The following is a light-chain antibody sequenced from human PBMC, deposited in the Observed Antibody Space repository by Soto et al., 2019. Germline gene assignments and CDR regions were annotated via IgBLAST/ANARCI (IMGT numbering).Light chain of an antibody. CDR3: QQYGSSPRT. J-gene: IGKJ1*01. CDR2: GAS. V-gene: IGKV3-20*01. CDR1: QSVSSSY. Sequence: EIVLTQSPGTLSLSPGERATLSCRASQSVSSSYLAWYQQKPGQAPRLLIDGASSSATGIQDRFSGSGSGTDFTLTISRLEPEDFAVYYCQQYGSSPRTFGQGTKVEIK.